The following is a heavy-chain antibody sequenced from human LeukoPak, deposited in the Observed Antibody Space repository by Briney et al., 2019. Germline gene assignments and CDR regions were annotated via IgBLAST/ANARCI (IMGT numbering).Heavy chain of an antibody. CDR2: IYYSGST. V-gene: IGHV4-30-4*01. CDR1: GGSISSGDYY. J-gene: IGHJ5*02. CDR3: ARGSDCTNGVCYTSNWFDP. Sequence: PSQTLSLTYTVSGGSISSGDYYWSWIRQPPGKGLEWIGYIYYSGSTYYNPSLKSRVTISVDTSKNQFSLKLSSVTAADTAVYYCARGSDCTNGVCYTSNWFDPWGQGTLVTVSS. D-gene: IGHD2-8*01.